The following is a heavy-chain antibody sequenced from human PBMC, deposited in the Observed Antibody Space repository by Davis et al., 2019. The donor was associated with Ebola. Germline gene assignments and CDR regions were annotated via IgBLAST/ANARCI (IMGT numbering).Heavy chain of an antibody. Sequence: GESLKISCAASGFTVDTNYMNWVRQAPGKGLEWVSFLYTGGNTYYADSVKGRFTISRDNSKNILYLEMNSLRPDDTALYYCARDVLGSSSSAVALDVWGQGTMVTVSS. D-gene: IGHD6-6*01. CDR3: ARDVLGSSSSAVALDV. CDR2: LYTGGNT. CDR1: GFTVDTNY. J-gene: IGHJ3*01. V-gene: IGHV3-66*02.